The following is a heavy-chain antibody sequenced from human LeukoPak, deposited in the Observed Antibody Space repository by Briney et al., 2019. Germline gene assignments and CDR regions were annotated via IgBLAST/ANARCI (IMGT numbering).Heavy chain of an antibody. Sequence: GASVKVSCKASGGTFSSYAISWVRQAPGQGLEWMGGIIPIFGTANYAQKFQGRVTVTRDTSTSTVYMELSSLRSEDTAVYYCVRRVGAAAGTKGWFDPWGQGTLVTVSS. J-gene: IGHJ5*02. CDR1: GGTFSSYA. V-gene: IGHV1-69*05. CDR2: IIPIFGTA. D-gene: IGHD6-13*01. CDR3: VRRVGAAAGTKGWFDP.